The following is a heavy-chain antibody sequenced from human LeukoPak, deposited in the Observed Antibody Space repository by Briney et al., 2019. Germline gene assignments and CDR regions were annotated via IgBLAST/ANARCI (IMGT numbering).Heavy chain of an antibody. CDR2: ISYDGSNK. CDR3: AKEWGPYSSSSLFDY. Sequence: PGGSLRLSCAASGFTFSSYAMHWVRQAPGKGLEWVAVISYDGSNKYYADSVKGRFTISRDNSKNTLYLQMNSLRAEDTAVYYCAKEWGPYSSSSLFDYWGQGTLVTVSS. J-gene: IGHJ4*02. V-gene: IGHV3-30-3*01. CDR1: GFTFSSYA. D-gene: IGHD6-6*01.